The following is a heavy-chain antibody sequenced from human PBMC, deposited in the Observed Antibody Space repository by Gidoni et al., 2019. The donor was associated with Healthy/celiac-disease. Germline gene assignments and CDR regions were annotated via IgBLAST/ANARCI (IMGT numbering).Heavy chain of an antibody. CDR3: AREYYSSVINRFDP. J-gene: IGHJ5*02. Sequence: QVQLVQSGAEVKKPGSSVKVSCKASGGTFSSYAISWVRQAPGQGLEWMGGSIPIFGTANYAQKFQGRVTITADESTSTAYMELSSLRSEDTAVYYCAREYYSSVINRFDPWGQGTLVTVSS. CDR2: SIPIFGTA. V-gene: IGHV1-69*01. D-gene: IGHD2-2*01. CDR1: GGTFSSYA.